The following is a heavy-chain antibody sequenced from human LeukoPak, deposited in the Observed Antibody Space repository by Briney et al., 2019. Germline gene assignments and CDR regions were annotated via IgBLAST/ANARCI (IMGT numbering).Heavy chain of an antibody. CDR1: GLTFSNYW. V-gene: IGHV3-7*01. CDR3: AKVRTSSGYCFDY. CDR2: IKQDGSEK. Sequence: GGSLRLSCAASGLTFSNYWMSWVRQAPGKGLEWVANIKQDGSEKYYVDSVKGRFTISRDNAKNSLYLQMNSLSAEDTAVYYCAKVRTSSGYCFDYWGQGTLVTVSS. J-gene: IGHJ4*02. D-gene: IGHD3-22*01.